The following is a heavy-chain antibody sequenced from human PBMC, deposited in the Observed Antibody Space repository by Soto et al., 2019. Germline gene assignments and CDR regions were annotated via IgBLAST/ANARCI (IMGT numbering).Heavy chain of an antibody. V-gene: IGHV4-30-2*01. D-gene: IGHD4-17*01. CDR3: ARGMTTVTTFDY. J-gene: IGHJ4*02. Sequence: QLQLQESGSGLVKPSQTLSLTCAVSGGSISSGGYSCNWIRQPPGKGLEWIGYIYQSGSTYYNPSLKSRVTISVDRSKNQFSLKLSSVTAADTAVYYCARGMTTVTTFDYWGQGTLVTVSS. CDR2: IYQSGST. CDR1: GGSISSGGYS.